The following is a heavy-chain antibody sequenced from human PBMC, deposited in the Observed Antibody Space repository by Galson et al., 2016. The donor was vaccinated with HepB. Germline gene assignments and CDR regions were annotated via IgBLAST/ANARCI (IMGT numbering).Heavy chain of an antibody. CDR2: ISSSSSTI. D-gene: IGHD3-3*01. V-gene: IGHV3-48*01. J-gene: IGHJ5*02. Sequence: GLEWVSYISSSSSTIYYADSVKGRFTISRDNAKNSLYLQMNSLRAEDTAVYYCAREGAIFGVVTNWFDPWGQGTLVTVSS. CDR3: AREGAIFGVVTNWFDP.